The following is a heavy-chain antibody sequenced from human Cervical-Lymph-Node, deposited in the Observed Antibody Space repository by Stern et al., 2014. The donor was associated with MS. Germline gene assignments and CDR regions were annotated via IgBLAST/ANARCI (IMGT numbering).Heavy chain of an antibody. CDR1: GYTFTNYW. CDR3: ATIDYIWGTYRYYYFDS. CDR2: IYPGDSYT. J-gene: IGHJ4*02. V-gene: IGHV5-51*01. D-gene: IGHD3-16*02. Sequence: EVQLVESGAEVKKPGESLKISCEGSGYTFTNYWIVWLRQLPGEGLEWMGIIYPGDSYTTYSPSFQGQVTISVDKSISTAYLQWNSLKASDTAIYYCATIDYIWGTYRYYYFDSWGQGTLVTVSS.